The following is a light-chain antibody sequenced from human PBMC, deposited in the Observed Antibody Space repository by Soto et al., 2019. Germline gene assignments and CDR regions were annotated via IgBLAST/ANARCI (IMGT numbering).Light chain of an antibody. V-gene: IGKV1-39*01. CDR2: AAS. J-gene: IGKJ5*01. CDR3: QQSYSTPAIN. Sequence: TQITHAPWYLSPSAGGRVNRTFLASQSISSYVNWYQQKPGKAPKLLIYAASSLQSGVPSRFSGSGSGTDFTLTISSLQPEDFATYYCQQSYSTPAINFGQGQRRAIK. CDR1: QSISSY.